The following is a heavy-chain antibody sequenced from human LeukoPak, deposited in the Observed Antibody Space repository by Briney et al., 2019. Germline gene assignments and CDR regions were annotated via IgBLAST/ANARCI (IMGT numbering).Heavy chain of an antibody. D-gene: IGHD6-13*01. J-gene: IGHJ4*02. CDR1: GGSFSGYY. CDR3: ARLFYSSSWYVDY. Sequence: SETLSLTCAVYGGSFSGYYWSWIRQPPGKGLEWIGEINHSGSTNYNPSLKSRVTISVDTSKNQFSLKLSSVTAADTAVYYCARLFYSSSWYVDYWGRGTLVTVSS. V-gene: IGHV4-34*01. CDR2: INHSGST.